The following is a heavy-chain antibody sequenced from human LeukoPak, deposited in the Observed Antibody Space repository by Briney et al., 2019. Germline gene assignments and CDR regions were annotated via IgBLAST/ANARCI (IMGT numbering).Heavy chain of an antibody. J-gene: IGHJ4*02. D-gene: IGHD4-23*01. V-gene: IGHV4-59*11. Sequence: SETLSLTCTVSGGSISSHYWSWIRQPPGKGLEWIGYIYYSGSTNYNPSLKSRVTISVDTSKNQFSLKLSSVTAADTAVYYCARAFPYGGNFGHGVTIDYWGQGTLVTVSS. CDR2: IYYSGST. CDR1: GGSISSHY. CDR3: ARAFPYGGNFGHGVTIDY.